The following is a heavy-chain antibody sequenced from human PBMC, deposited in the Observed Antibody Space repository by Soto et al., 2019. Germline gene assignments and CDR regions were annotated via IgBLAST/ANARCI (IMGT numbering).Heavy chain of an antibody. CDR3: ARLSVYYGSGTYYYYYGMDV. D-gene: IGHD3-10*01. CDR1: GYSFTSYW. V-gene: IGHV5-10-1*04. CDR2: IDPSDSYT. Sequence: PGESLKISCKGSGYSFTSYWISWVRQMPGKGLEWMGRIDPSDSYTNYSPSFQGQVTISADKSISTAYLQWSSLKASDTAMYYCARLSVYYGSGTYYYYYGMDVWGQGTTVTVSS. J-gene: IGHJ6*02.